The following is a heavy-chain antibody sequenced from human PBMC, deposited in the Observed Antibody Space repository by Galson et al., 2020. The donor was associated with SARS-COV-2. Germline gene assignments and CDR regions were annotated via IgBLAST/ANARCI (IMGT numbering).Heavy chain of an antibody. Sequence: SETLSLTCTVSGASISSGGYYWSWIRQPAGKGLEWIGRIYTRGSTNYNPSLKSRVTISVDTSKNQFSLKLSSVTAADTAVYYCARGDTAMVLTIYYYYGMDVWGQGTTVTVSS. D-gene: IGHD5-18*01. CDR3: ARGDTAMVLTIYYYYGMDV. J-gene: IGHJ6*02. CDR1: GASISSGGYY. CDR2: IYTRGST. V-gene: IGHV4-61*02.